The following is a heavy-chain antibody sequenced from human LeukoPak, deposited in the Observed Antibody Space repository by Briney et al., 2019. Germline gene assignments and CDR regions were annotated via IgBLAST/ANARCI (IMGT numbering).Heavy chain of an antibody. CDR1: GGTFSSYA. CDR2: IIPIFGTA. V-gene: IGHV1-69*01. Sequence: ASVKVSCKASGGTFSSYAISWVRQAPGQGREWMGGIIPIFGTANYAQKFQGRVTITADESTSTAYMELSSLRSEDTAVYYCARRLERRGNWFDPWGQGTLVTVSS. J-gene: IGHJ5*02. CDR3: ARRLERRGNWFDP. D-gene: IGHD1-1*01.